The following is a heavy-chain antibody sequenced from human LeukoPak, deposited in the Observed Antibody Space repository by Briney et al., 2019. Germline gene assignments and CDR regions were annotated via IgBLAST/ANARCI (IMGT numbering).Heavy chain of an antibody. D-gene: IGHD3-10*01. CDR3: VKSGLGSWHYYFDF. CDR1: GFSFRSYG. J-gene: IGHJ4*02. V-gene: IGHV3-23*01. CDR2: ITGLGDST. Sequence: RGSLRLSCAASGFSFRSYGMSWLRQAPGKGLEWVSAITGLGDSTYYADSVKGRFTISRDNSQNTLFLEMNSLRDEDTAVFYCVKSGLGSWHYYFDFWGQGTRVTASS.